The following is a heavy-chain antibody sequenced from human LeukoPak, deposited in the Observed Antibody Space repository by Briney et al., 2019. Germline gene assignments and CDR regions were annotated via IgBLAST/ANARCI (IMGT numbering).Heavy chain of an antibody. J-gene: IGHJ5*01. CDR3: ENPTSEGLAVTNDWFHP. CDR1: GFAFSYYA. D-gene: IGHD6-19*01. Sequence: GGSLRLSCAASGFAFSYYAMNWLRQPPGKGLEWVSTITSSGGTKSYAASVRGRFTISRDNSKNTPFLQVNTLRADDTATYYVENPTSEGLAVTNDWFHPWGQGTLVVVSS. V-gene: IGHV3-23*01. CDR2: ITSSGGTK.